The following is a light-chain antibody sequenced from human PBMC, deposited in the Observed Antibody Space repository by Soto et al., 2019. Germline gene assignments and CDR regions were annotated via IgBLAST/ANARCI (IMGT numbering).Light chain of an antibody. Sequence: DIQMTQSPSSLSASVGDRVTITCRASQSISSYLNWYQQKPGKAPMLLIYAASSLQSGVPSRFSGSGSGTDFTLPIRSLQPEDFATYYCQQSYSTPRTFCQGTTVEIK. CDR3: QQSYSTPRT. CDR2: AAS. CDR1: QSISSY. J-gene: IGKJ1*01. V-gene: IGKV1-39*01.